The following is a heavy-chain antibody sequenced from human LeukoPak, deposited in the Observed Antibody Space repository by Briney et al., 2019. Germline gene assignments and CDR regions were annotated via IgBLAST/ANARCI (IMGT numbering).Heavy chain of an antibody. V-gene: IGHV4-30-2*01. CDR1: GGSISSGGYS. D-gene: IGHD3-22*01. J-gene: IGHJ3*02. Sequence: SETLSLTCAVSGGSISSGGYSWSWIRQPPGKGLEWIGYIYHSGSTYYNPSLKSRVTISVDRSKNQFSLKLSSVTAADTAVYYCASVYDSTGMGAFDIWCQGTMVTVSS. CDR3: ASVYDSTGMGAFDI. CDR2: IYHSGST.